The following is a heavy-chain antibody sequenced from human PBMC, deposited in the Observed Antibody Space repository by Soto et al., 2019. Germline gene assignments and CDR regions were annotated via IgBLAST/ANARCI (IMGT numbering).Heavy chain of an antibody. CDR1: GGSMSFYS. D-gene: IGHD2-8*01. CDR2: IHHSGDT. J-gene: IGHJ3*02. CDR3: ARAHCSNGICYAFAI. V-gene: IGHV4-59*01. Sequence: SLTCAVSGGSMSFYSWSWIRQPPGKGLEWIGYIHHSGDTDYNPSLKSRVTISVDRPQNQLSLKLTSVTTADTAVYYCARAHCSNGICYAFAIWGPGTKVTVS.